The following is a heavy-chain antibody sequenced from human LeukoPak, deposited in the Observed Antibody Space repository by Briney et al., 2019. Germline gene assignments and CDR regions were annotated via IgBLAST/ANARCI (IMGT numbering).Heavy chain of an antibody. CDR3: ARDVGCSSTTCYFDY. CDR2: VNWDGGST. J-gene: IGHJ4*02. CDR1: GFTFDSYT. V-gene: IGHV3-43*01. Sequence: GGSLRLSCAASGFTFDSYTMHWARQGPGKGLEWVSLVNWDGGSTFYADSVKGRFTISRDNTKYSLYLQMNSLRTEDTALYYCARDVGCSSTTCYFDYWGQGTLVTVSS. D-gene: IGHD2-2*01.